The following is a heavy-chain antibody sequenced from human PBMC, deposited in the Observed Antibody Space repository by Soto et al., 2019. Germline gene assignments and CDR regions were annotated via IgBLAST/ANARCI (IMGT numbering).Heavy chain of an antibody. CDR2: IWYDGSNK. CDR3: ARDRRLYDSLTGYDYYYYGMDV. D-gene: IGHD3-9*01. Sequence: QVQLVESGGGVVQPGRSLRLSCAASGFTFSSYGMHWVRQAPGKGLEWVAVIWYDGSNKYYADSVKGRFTISRDNSKNTLYLQMNSLRAEDTAVYYCARDRRLYDSLTGYDYYYYGMDVWGQGTTVTVSS. V-gene: IGHV3-33*01. CDR1: GFTFSSYG. J-gene: IGHJ6*02.